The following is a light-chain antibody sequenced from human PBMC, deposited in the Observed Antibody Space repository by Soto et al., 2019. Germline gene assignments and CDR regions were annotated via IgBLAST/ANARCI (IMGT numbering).Light chain of an antibody. V-gene: IGKV1-5*01. CDR3: QQYNSYPWT. CDR1: QSISSW. CDR2: DAF. J-gene: IGKJ1*01. Sequence: DIQMTQSPSTLSASVGDRVTITCRASQSISSWLAWYQQKPGKAPKLLIYDAFSLESGVPSRFSGNGSGPEFTLPISSLQPDDFATYYCQQYNSYPWTFGQGTKVEIK.